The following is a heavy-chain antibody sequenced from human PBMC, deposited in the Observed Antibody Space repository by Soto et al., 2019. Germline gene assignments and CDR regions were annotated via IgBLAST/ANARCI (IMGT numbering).Heavy chain of an antibody. CDR3: ARGFDGSADY. CDR1: GYSFTSNA. CDR2: INGGDANT. Sequence: ASVKVSCKASGYSFTSNAIHWMRQAPGQSLEWIGWINGGDANTQYSQNFQGRVTLSRDTSATTAYMELRSLRSEDTAVYYCARGFDGSADYWGQGTLVTVSS. J-gene: IGHJ4*02. D-gene: IGHD3-10*01. V-gene: IGHV1-3*01.